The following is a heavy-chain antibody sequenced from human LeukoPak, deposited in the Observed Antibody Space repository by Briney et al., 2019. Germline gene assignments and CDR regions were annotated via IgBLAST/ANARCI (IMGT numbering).Heavy chain of an antibody. CDR2: ISSSSSYI. V-gene: IGHV3-21*01. CDR3: ARDMAR. CDR1: GFTFSSYE. D-gene: IGHD3-10*01. J-gene: IGHJ4*02. Sequence: PXGSLXLSCAASGFTFSSYEMNWVRQAPGKGLEWVSSISSSSSYIYYADSVKGRFTISRDNAKNSLYLQMNSLRAEDTAVYYCARDMARWGQGTLVTVSS.